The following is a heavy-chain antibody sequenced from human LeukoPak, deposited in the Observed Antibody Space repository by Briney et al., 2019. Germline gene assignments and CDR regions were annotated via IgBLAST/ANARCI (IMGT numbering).Heavy chain of an antibody. CDR3: ARQNVAATSFDY. J-gene: IGHJ4*02. CDR2: IYYSGST. V-gene: IGHV4-59*08. CDR1: GGSISSYY. D-gene: IGHD2-15*01. Sequence: SETLSLTCTVSGGSISSYYWSWIRQPPGKGLEWIGYIYYSGSTNYNPFLKSRVTISVDTSKNQFSLKLSSVTAADTAVYYCARQNVAATSFDYWGQGTLVTVSS.